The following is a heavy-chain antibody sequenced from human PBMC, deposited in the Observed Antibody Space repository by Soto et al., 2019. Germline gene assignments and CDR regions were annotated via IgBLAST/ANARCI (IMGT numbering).Heavy chain of an antibody. D-gene: IGHD2-2*01. CDR2: IYYSGST. CDR3: AILDMPDNWFDP. CDR1: GGSISSGGYY. Sequence: SETLSLTCTVSGGSISSGGYYWSWIRQHPGKGLEWIGYIYYSGSTYYNPSLKSPVAISVDTSKNQFSLKLSSVTAADTAVYHCAILDMPDNWFDPWGQGTIVTV. J-gene: IGHJ5*02. V-gene: IGHV4-31*01.